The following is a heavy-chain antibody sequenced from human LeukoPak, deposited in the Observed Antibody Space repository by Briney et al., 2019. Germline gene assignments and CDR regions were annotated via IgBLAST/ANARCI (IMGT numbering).Heavy chain of an antibody. J-gene: IGHJ6*02. V-gene: IGHV1-69*05. CDR1: GGTFSSYA. Sequence: SVKVSCKASGGTFSSYAISWVRQAPGQGLEWMGGIIPIFGTANYAQKFQGRVTITTDESTSTAYMELSSLRSEDTAVYYCASFVVVTAFYGMDVWGQGTTVTVSS. D-gene: IGHD2-21*02. CDR2: IIPIFGTA. CDR3: ASFVVVTAFYGMDV.